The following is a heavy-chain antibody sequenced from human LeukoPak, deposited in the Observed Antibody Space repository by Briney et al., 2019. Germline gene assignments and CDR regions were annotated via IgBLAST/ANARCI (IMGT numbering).Heavy chain of an antibody. CDR2: IYYSGST. V-gene: IGHV4-59*01. D-gene: IGHD6-13*01. J-gene: IGHJ3*02. Sequence: PSETLSLTCTVSGGSISSYYWSWIRQPPGKGLEWIGYIYYSGSTNYNPSLKSRVTISVDTSKNQFPLKLSSVTAADTAVYYCARYSADAFDIWGQGTMVTVSS. CDR3: ARYSADAFDI. CDR1: GGSISSYY.